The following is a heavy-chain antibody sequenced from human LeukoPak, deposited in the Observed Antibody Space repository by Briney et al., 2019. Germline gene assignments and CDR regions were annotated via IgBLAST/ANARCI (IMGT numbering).Heavy chain of an antibody. CDR2: ISYDGSNK. Sequence: GRSLRLSCAASGFTISSYAMHWVRQAPGKGLEWVAVISYDGSNKYYADSVKGRFTISRDNSKNTLYLQMNSLRAEDTAVYYCAGVALYYYNYNLDVWGQGTTVTVSS. V-gene: IGHV3-30-3*01. CDR3: AGVALYYYNYNLDV. D-gene: IGHD2-15*01. CDR1: GFTISSYA. J-gene: IGHJ6*02.